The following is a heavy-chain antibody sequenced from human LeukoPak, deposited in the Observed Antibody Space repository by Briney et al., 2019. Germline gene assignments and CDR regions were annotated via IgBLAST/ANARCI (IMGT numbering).Heavy chain of an antibody. CDR3: ARLMWELPPHYYYMDV. CDR2: VKQDGSEK. D-gene: IGHD1-26*01. J-gene: IGHJ6*03. V-gene: IGHV3-7*01. Sequence: HPGGSLRLSCAASGFTFSSYWMSWVRQAPGKGLEWVATVKQDGSEKYYVDSVKGRFTISRDNAKNFLYLQMNSLRAEDTAVYYCARLMWELPPHYYYMDVWGKGTTVTISS. CDR1: GFTFSSYW.